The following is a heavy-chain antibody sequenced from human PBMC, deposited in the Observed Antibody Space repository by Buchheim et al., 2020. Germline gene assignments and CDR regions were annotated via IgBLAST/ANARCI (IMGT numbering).Heavy chain of an antibody. D-gene: IGHD4-23*01. CDR2: IGGGSDST. CDR3: ARAGDYGGKGVDY. V-gene: IGHV3-23*01. Sequence: EVQLLESGGGLVQPGGSLRLSCAASGFTFSSYAMSWVRQAPGKGLEWVSVIGGGSDSTYSADSVKGRFTISRDNSRNTLYLQMNSLRAEDTAVYYCARAGDYGGKGVDYWGQGTL. CDR1: GFTFSSYA. J-gene: IGHJ4*02.